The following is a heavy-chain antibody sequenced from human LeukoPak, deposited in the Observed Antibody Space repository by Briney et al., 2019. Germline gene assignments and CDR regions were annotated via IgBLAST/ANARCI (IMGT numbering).Heavy chain of an antibody. CDR1: GGSIINYDYY. Sequence: PSETLSLTCTVSGGSIINYDYYWGWIRQPPGKGLEWIAGMHYSGSTYLNPSLKSRVTISVDTSKNQFSLNLSSVTAADTAVYYCTRSCGSTSCSDGDWFDPWGQGTLVTVSS. CDR3: TRSCGSTSCSDGDWFDP. V-gene: IGHV4-39*01. CDR2: MHYSGST. D-gene: IGHD2-2*01. J-gene: IGHJ5*02.